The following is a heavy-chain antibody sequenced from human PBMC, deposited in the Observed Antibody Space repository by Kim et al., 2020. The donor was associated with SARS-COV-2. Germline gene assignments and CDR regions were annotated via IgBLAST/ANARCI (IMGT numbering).Heavy chain of an antibody. V-gene: IGHV3-48*03. CDR2: ISSSGSTI. CDR1: GFTFSSYE. CDR3: ARDAYNDYVWGSYRYGYYYYGMDV. Sequence: GGSLRLSCAASGFTFSSYEMNWVRQAPGKGLEWVSYISSSGSTIYYADSVKGRFTISRDNAKNSLYLQMNSLRAKDTAVYYCARDAYNDYVWGSYRYGYYYYGMDVWGQGTTVTVSS. D-gene: IGHD3-16*02. J-gene: IGHJ6*02.